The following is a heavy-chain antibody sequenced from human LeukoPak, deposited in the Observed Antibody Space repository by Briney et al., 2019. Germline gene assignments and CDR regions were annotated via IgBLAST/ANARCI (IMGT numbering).Heavy chain of an antibody. CDR1: GFSFSSYW. CDR3: ARDNIYDVLTGYYTRFDY. Sequence: GGSLRLSCAASGFSFSSYWMSWVRQAPGKGLEWVANIRQDGSEKYYLDSVKGRFTISRDNAKDSVHLQMNSLRAEDTAVYYCARDNIYDVLTGYYTRFDYWGQGTLVTVSS. D-gene: IGHD3-9*01. J-gene: IGHJ4*02. CDR2: IRQDGSEK. V-gene: IGHV3-7*01.